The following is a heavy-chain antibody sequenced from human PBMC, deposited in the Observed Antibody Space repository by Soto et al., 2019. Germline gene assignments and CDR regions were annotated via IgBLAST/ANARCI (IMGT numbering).Heavy chain of an antibody. CDR1: GFTFSSYG. J-gene: IGHJ6*02. CDR2: ISYDGSNK. V-gene: IGHV3-30*18. D-gene: IGHD5-12*01. CDR3: AKLEMATITNYYYYGMDV. Sequence: QVQLVESGGGVVQPGRSLRLPCAASGFTFSSYGMHWVRQAPGKGLEWVAVISYDGSNKYYADSVKGRFTISRDNSKNTLYLQMNSLRAEDTAVYYCAKLEMATITNYYYYGMDVWGQGTTVTVSS.